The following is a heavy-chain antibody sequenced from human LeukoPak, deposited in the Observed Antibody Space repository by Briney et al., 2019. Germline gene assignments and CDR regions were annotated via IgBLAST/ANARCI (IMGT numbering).Heavy chain of an antibody. D-gene: IGHD5-24*01. CDR2: INTYSGNT. Sequence: ASVKVSFKASGYSFTTYGISWARQAPGQGLEWMGWINTYSGNTNYAQKFQGRVTMTTDTSTSTAYMELRSLRSDDTAVYYCARRRDDYIVAPWGQRTLVTVSS. V-gene: IGHV1-18*01. J-gene: IGHJ5*02. CDR3: ARRRDDYIVAP. CDR1: GYSFTTYG.